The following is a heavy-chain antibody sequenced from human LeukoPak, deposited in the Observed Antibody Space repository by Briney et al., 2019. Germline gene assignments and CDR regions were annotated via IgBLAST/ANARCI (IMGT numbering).Heavy chain of an antibody. CDR3: ARLGSYHDF. V-gene: IGHV4-4*09. CDR1: GASISHYY. J-gene: IGHJ4*02. D-gene: IGHD1-26*01. Sequence: SETLSLTCTVSGASISHYYWSWIRQTPEKVLEWMGHIHTSGGSSPYPSLKSRLTMSIETSRNQFSLKLTSVTAADTAVYFCARLGSYHDFWGQGALVTVSS. CDR2: IHTSGGS.